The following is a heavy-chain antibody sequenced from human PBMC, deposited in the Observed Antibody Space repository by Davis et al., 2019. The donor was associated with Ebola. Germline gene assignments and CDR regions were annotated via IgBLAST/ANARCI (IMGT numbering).Heavy chain of an antibody. CDR1: GYTFTSYD. V-gene: IGHV1-8*01. D-gene: IGHD6-19*01. CDR3: ARDGSGWYAEYFQH. J-gene: IGHJ1*01. Sequence: AASVKVSCKASGYTFTSYDINWVRQATGQGLEWMGWMNPNSGNTGYAQKFQGRVTMTRDTSISTAYMELSRLRSDDTAVYYCARDGSGWYAEYFQHWGQGTLVTVSS. CDR2: MNPNSGNT.